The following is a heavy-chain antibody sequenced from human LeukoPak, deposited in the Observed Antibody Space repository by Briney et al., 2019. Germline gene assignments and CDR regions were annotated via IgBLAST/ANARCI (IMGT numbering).Heavy chain of an antibody. J-gene: IGHJ5*02. CDR3: ARWAEGGWYNWFDP. CDR1: GGSFSGYY. D-gene: IGHD6-19*01. Sequence: SETLSLTCAVYGGSFSGYYWSWIRQPPGKGLEWIGEINHSGSTNYNPSLKSRVTISVDTSKNQFSLKLSSVTAADTAVYYCARWAEGGWYNWFDPWGQGTLVTVPS. V-gene: IGHV4-34*01. CDR2: INHSGST.